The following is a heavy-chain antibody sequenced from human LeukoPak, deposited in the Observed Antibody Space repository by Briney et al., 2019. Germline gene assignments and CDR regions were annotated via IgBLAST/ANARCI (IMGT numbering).Heavy chain of an antibody. CDR1: GFTFYTYA. V-gene: IGHV3-23*01. J-gene: IGHJ4*02. CDR3: AKDGRSVAAGEDYFDY. D-gene: IGHD6-19*01. CDR2: SSGRGDST. Sequence: GGSLRLPCAASGFTFYTYAMSWVRQAPGKGLEWVAASSGRGDSTNYADSVKGRFTISRDNSKNTLYLQMNSLRAEDTAVYYCAKDGRSVAAGEDYFDYWGQGTLVTVSS.